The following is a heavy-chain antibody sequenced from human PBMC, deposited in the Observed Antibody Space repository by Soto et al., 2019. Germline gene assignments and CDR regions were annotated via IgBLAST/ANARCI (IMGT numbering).Heavy chain of an antibody. CDR3: ARDRSASASQAGSWFDS. Sequence: QVQLVQSGAEVKQPGASVKVSCKASGYTFTSYAIHWVRQAPGQRLEWMGWINAGSDNPKYSQKFQGRVTITRDTSASTVYMELSSLRYEDTAIYYCARDRSASASQAGSWFDSWGQGTLVTVSS. V-gene: IGHV1-3*01. J-gene: IGHJ5*01. D-gene: IGHD3-10*01. CDR1: GYTFTSYA. CDR2: INAGSDNP.